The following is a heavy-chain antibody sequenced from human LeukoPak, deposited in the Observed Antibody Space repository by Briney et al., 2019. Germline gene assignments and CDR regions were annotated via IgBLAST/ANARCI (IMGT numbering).Heavy chain of an antibody. CDR3: ARKSIVATKNFDY. D-gene: IGHD6-25*01. J-gene: IGHJ4*02. Sequence: PSETLSLTCTVSGGSISSYYWSWIRQPPGKGLEWIGYIYYSGSTNYNPSLKSRVTISVDTSKNQFSLKLSSVTAADTAVYYCARKSIVATKNFDYWGQGTLVTVSS. V-gene: IGHV4-59*12. CDR2: IYYSGST. CDR1: GGSISSYY.